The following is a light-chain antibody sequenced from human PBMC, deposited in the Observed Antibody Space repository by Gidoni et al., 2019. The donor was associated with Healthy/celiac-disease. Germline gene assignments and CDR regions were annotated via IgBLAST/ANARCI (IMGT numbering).Light chain of an antibody. CDR1: QSVSSSY. CDR2: GAS. J-gene: IGKJ5*01. Sequence: EIVLTKSPGTLSLSPGERATLSCRASQSVSSSYVAWYQKKPGQAPRLLIYGASSRATGIPDRFSGSGSGTDFTLTISRLEPEDFAVYYCQQYGSSLTVGQGTRLEIK. V-gene: IGKV3-20*01. CDR3: QQYGSSLT.